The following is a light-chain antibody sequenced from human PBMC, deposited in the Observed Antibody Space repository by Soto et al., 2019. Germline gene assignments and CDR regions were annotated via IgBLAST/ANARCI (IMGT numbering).Light chain of an antibody. CDR1: SSNIGAGYD. CDR2: GNS. J-gene: IGLJ1*01. V-gene: IGLV1-40*01. CDR3: QSYDTSLSANV. Sequence: GLAQPPSVSGDPGQKVPISCTGSSSNIGAGYDLHWYQQLPGTAPKLLLFGNSNRPSGVPDRCSGSKSGTSASLGITGLQAEDEADYSRQSYDTSLSANVFGTGTKGTV.